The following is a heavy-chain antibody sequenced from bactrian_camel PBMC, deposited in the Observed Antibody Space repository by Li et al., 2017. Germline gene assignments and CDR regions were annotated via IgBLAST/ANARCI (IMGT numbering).Heavy chain of an antibody. Sequence: HVQLVESGGGSVQAGGALTISCAASGATRRMAWFRQAPGKEREGVASVGGDSSPRYLDSVKGRFTISVDNAKNTLYLQMNSLKPEDTATYYCAADRRLSAWLACRTDTDFGYWGQGTQVTVS. D-gene: IGHD1*01. J-gene: IGHJ6*01. CDR1: GATRR. CDR3: AADRRLSAWLACRTDTDFGY. CDR2: VGGDSSP. V-gene: IGHV3S55*01.